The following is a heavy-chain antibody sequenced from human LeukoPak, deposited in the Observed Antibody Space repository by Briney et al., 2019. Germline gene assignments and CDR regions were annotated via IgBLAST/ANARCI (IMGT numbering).Heavy chain of an antibody. J-gene: IGHJ6*02. D-gene: IGHD1-26*01. V-gene: IGHV3-30*18. CDR1: GFTFSDYW. Sequence: GGSLRLSCLASGFTFSDYWMHWVRQAPGKGLEWVAVISYDGSNKYYADSVKGRFTISRDNSKNTLYLQMNSLRAEDTAVYYCAKSRMGAKEKSGGRFGMDVWGQGTTVTVSS. CDR2: ISYDGSNK. CDR3: AKSRMGAKEKSGGRFGMDV.